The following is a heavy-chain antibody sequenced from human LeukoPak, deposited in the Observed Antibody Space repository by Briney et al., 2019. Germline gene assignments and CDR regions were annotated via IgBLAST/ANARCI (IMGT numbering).Heavy chain of an antibody. D-gene: IGHD3-3*01. CDR2: IYTSGST. CDR1: GGSISSYY. Sequence: SETLSLTCTASGGSISSYYWSWIRQPAGKGLEWIGRIYTSGSTNYNPSLKSRVTMSVDTSKNQFSLKLSSVTAADTAVYYCARARGQTISITIFGVPAHDAFDIWGQGTMVTVS. CDR3: ARARGQTISITIFGVPAHDAFDI. J-gene: IGHJ3*02. V-gene: IGHV4-4*07.